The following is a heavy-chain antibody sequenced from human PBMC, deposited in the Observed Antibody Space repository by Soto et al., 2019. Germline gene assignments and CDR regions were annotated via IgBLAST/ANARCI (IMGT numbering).Heavy chain of an antibody. J-gene: IGHJ4*02. CDR3: ATYDSSGLAF. CDR2: IYYSGTT. Sequence: QVQLQESGPGLVKPSETLSLTCTVSRGSISSYYWNWIRQPPGKGLEWIGYIYYSGTTYDNPSLKSRLTISIATSKKHFSLRLTSVTAADTAVYYCATYDSSGLAFWGQGTLVTVSS. V-gene: IGHV4-59*08. D-gene: IGHD3-22*01. CDR1: RGSISSYY.